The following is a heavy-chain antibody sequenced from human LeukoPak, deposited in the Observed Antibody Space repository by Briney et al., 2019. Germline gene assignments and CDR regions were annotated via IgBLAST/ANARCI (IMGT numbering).Heavy chain of an antibody. CDR2: IYYSGST. D-gene: IGHD3-22*01. Sequence: SETLSLTCTVSGGSISSSSYYWGWIRQPPGKGLEWIGSIYYSGSTYYNPSLKSRVTISVDTSKNQFSLKLSSVTAADTAVYYCARHKDYYDISGYYYFYYFDYWGQGTLVTVSS. CDR1: GGSISSSSYY. V-gene: IGHV4-39*01. CDR3: ARHKDYYDISGYYYFYYFDY. J-gene: IGHJ4*02.